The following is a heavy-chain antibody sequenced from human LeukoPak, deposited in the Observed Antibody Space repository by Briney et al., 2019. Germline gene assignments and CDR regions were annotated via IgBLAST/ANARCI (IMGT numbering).Heavy chain of an antibody. J-gene: IGHJ6*03. Sequence: PSETLSLTCTVSGGSISSYYWSWIRQPPGKGLEWIGYIYTSGSTNYNPSLKSRVTISVDTSKNQFSLKLSSVTAADTAEYYCARLRQGISAHPYDFWSGYYYMDVWGKGTTVTVSS. CDR1: GGSISSYY. D-gene: IGHD3-3*01. CDR2: IYTSGST. CDR3: ARLRQGISAHPYDFWSGYYYMDV. V-gene: IGHV4-4*09.